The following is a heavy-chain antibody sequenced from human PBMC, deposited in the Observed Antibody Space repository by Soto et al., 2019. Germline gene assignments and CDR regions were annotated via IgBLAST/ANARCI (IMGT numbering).Heavy chain of an antibody. Sequence: QVQLQESGPGLVKPSETLSLTCTVSGGSISNYYWSWIRQPPGKGLEWIGHMYYSGGTNYNPSLXXXXXXXXXXXXXXXXXXXXXXXXXXXXXXXCARGGGWPEFDPWGQGILVTVSS. CDR2: MYYSGGT. V-gene: IGHV4-59*01. CDR1: GGSISNYY. D-gene: IGHD2-15*01. CDR3: ARGGGWPEFDP. J-gene: IGHJ5*02.